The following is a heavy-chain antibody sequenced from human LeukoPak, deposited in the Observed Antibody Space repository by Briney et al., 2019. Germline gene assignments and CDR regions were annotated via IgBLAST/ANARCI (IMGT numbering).Heavy chain of an antibody. Sequence: PGGSLRLSCAASGFTFSSYWMHWVRQAPGKGLVWVSRISNDGTATRYADSVKGRFTISRDNAKNTLFLQMNSLRADDTALYYCAKGRTTVTTAWGYWGQGTLVTVSS. CDR1: GFTFSSYW. CDR2: ISNDGTAT. J-gene: IGHJ4*02. CDR3: AKGRTTVTTAWGY. D-gene: IGHD4-17*01. V-gene: IGHV3-74*01.